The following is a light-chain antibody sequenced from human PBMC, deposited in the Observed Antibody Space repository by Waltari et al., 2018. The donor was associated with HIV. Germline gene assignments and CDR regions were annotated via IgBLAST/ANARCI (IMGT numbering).Light chain of an antibody. Sequence: QSALTQPPSASGSPGQSVTISCTGTSSDVGSYNFFSWYKQHPAKAPKLLIFEVSKRPSGVPDRFSGSKSGNTASLTVSGLHPEDEADYYCSSYAGSNNLLFGGGTKLTVL. CDR2: EVS. CDR1: SSDVGSYNF. J-gene: IGLJ2*01. CDR3: SSYAGSNNLL. V-gene: IGLV2-8*01.